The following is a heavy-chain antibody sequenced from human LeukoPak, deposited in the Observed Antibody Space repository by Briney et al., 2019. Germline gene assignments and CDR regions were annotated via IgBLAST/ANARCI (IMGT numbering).Heavy chain of an antibody. J-gene: IGHJ5*02. V-gene: IGHV3-30*04. D-gene: IGHD3-10*01. Sequence: PGGSLRLSCAASGFTFSSYAMHWVRQAPGKGLEWVAVISYDGSNKYYADSVKGRFTISRDNSKNTLYLQMNSLRAEDTAVYYCARGDGSGSYYMRGPWGQGTLVTVSS. CDR2: ISYDGSNK. CDR3: ARGDGSGSYYMRGP. CDR1: GFTFSSYA.